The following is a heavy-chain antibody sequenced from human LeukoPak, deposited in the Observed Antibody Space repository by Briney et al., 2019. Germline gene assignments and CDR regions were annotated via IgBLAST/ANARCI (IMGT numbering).Heavy chain of an antibody. J-gene: IGHJ4*02. D-gene: IGHD4-23*01. V-gene: IGHV3-66*02. CDR3: ARDYGGNSVLDY. Sequence: GGSLRLSCAASGFIFDNYTMSWVRQAPGKGLEWVSVIYSGGSTYYADSVKGRFTISRDNSKNTLYLQMNSLRAEDTAVYYCARDYGGNSVLDYWGQGTLVTVSS. CDR2: IYSGGST. CDR1: GFIFDNYT.